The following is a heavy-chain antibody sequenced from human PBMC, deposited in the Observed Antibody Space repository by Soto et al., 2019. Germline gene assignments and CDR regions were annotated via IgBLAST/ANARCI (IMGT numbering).Heavy chain of an antibody. CDR3: AKDLFSIAARPSDYYGRDV. CDR2: ISDDGSNK. V-gene: IGHV3-30*18. Sequence: PGGSLRLSCAASGFTFSSYGMHWVRQAPGKGLKWVAIISDDGSNKYYADSVKGRFTISRDNSKNTLYLQMNSLRAEDTAVYYCAKDLFSIAARPSDYYGRDVWGQGTTVTVSS. D-gene: IGHD6-6*01. CDR1: GFTFSSYG. J-gene: IGHJ6*02.